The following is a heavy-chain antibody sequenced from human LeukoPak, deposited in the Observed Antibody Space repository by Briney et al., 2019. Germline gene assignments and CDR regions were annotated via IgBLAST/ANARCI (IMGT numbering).Heavy chain of an antibody. D-gene: IGHD3-10*02. Sequence: GGSLRLSCAASGFTFRNARMTWVRQAPGKGLEWVSFISSSSSYIYYADSVRGRFTISRDNAKNSLYLQMNSLRAEDTDVYYCAELGITMIGGVWGKGTTATISS. CDR3: AELGITMIGGV. CDR1: GFTFRNAR. J-gene: IGHJ6*04. CDR2: ISSSSSYI. V-gene: IGHV3-21*01.